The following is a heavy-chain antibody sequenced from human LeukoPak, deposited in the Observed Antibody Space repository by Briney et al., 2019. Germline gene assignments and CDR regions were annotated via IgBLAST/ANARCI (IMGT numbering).Heavy chain of an antibody. Sequence: PGGSLRLSCAASGFTFSSYSMNWVRQAPGKGLEWVSSISSSSSYIYYADSVKGRFTISRDNAKNSLYLQMSSLRAEDTAVYYCARAPGGSWYHFDYWGQGTLVTVSS. J-gene: IGHJ4*02. CDR2: ISSSSSYI. V-gene: IGHV3-21*01. CDR1: GFTFSSYS. CDR3: ARAPGGSWYHFDY. D-gene: IGHD6-13*01.